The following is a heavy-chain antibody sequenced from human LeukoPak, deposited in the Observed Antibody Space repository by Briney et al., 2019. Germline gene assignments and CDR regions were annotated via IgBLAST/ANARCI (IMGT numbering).Heavy chain of an antibody. CDR1: GFTFTNNF. V-gene: IGHV3-7*01. J-gene: IGHJ4*01. CDR3: VRGGFYFFDF. Sequence: PGGSLRLSCAASGFTFTNNFMSWVRQVPGKGLEWVANIKQDGSETTYADSVRGRFTIFRDNAKDSVYLQMNSLRAEDSATYYCVRGGFYFFDFWGQGTLVTVSS. CDR2: IKQDGSET.